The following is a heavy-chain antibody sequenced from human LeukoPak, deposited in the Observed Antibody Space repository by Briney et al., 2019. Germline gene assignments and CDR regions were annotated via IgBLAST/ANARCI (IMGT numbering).Heavy chain of an antibody. CDR2: IYPGDSDT. J-gene: IGHJ4*02. CDR3: ARRSGRHFDY. V-gene: IGHV5-51*01. Sequence: GESLKISCKGSGYHFTTYWIGWVRQLPGKGLEWMGIIYPGDSDTRYSPSFQGQVTISADKSISTAYLQRSSLNASDTAMYYCARRSGRHFDYWGQGTLVTVSS. CDR1: GYHFTTYW.